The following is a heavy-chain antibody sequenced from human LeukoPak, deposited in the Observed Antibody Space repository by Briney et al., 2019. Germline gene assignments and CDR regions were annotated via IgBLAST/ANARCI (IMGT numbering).Heavy chain of an antibody. J-gene: IGHJ4*02. D-gene: IGHD4-17*01. CDR3: ARSLGRATVTRYYFDY. CDR2: INPNSGGT. V-gene: IGHV1-2*06. CDR1: GYTFTGYY. Sequence: AASVKVSCKASGYTFTGYYMHWVRQAPGQGLEWMGRINPNSGGTNYAQKFQGRVTMTRDTSISTAYMELSRLRSDDTAVYYCARSLGRATVTRYYFDYWGQGTLVTVSS.